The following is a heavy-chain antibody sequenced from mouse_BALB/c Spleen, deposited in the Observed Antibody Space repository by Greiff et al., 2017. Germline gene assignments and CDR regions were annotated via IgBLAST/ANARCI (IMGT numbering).Heavy chain of an antibody. CDR1: GYSFTSYW. V-gene: IGHV1-74*01. D-gene: IGHD1-1*01. Sequence: VQLQQSGAELVRPGASVKLSCKASGYSFTSYWMNWVKQRPGQGLEWIGMIHPSDSETRLNQKFKDKATLTADKSSSTAYMQRSSPTSEDSAVYYGARWDGSSYGHFDVWGAGTTVTVSS. CDR3: ARWDGSSYGHFDV. J-gene: IGHJ1*01. CDR2: IHPSDSET.